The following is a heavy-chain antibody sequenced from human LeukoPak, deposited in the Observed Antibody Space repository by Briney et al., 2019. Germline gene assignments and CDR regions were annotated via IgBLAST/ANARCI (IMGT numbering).Heavy chain of an antibody. J-gene: IGHJ4*02. CDR2: IYYSGST. CDR1: GGSISSYY. V-gene: IGHV4-59*01. D-gene: IGHD4-17*01. Sequence: SETLSLTCTVSGGSISSYYWSWIRQPPGKGLEWIGYIYYSGSTNYDPSLKSRVTISVDTSKNQFSLELSSVTAADTAVYYCARVEGNYGDYVGLDYWGQGTLVTVSS. CDR3: ARVEGNYGDYVGLDY.